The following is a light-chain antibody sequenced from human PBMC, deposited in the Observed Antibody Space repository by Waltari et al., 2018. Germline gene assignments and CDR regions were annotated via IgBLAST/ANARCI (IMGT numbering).Light chain of an antibody. CDR2: WAS. CDR3: QQYYYTPLVT. CDR1: KSVLDSSNSKNY. V-gene: IGKV4-1*01. Sequence: DIVVTQSLDSLAVFLGERDTINCKSSKSVLDSSNSKNYLAWYQQKPGQPPKLLIYWASSRESGVPDRFSGSGSGTDFTLSISSLQAEDVAVYYCQQYYYTPLVTFGQGTKLEI. J-gene: IGKJ2*01.